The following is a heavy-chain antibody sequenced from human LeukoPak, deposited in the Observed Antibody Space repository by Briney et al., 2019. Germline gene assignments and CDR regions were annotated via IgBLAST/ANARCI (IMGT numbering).Heavy chain of an antibody. CDR2: VTPIFGTA. D-gene: IGHD3-22*01. Sequence: SVKVSCKASGGTFSSYAISWVRQAPGQGLEWMGGVTPIFGTANYAQKFQGRVTITADESTSTAYMELSSLRSEDTAVYYCARGQMREYYYDSSGYYYDGAYYYYGMDVWGQGTTVTVSS. V-gene: IGHV1-69*01. CDR1: GGTFSSYA. CDR3: ARGQMREYYYDSSGYYYDGAYYYYGMDV. J-gene: IGHJ6*02.